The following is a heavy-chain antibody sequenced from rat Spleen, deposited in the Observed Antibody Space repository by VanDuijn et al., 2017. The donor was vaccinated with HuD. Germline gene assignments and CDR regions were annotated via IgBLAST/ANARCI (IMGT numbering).Heavy chain of an antibody. CDR3: ARETGYNSYFDY. V-gene: IGHV5-31*01. D-gene: IGHD1-4*01. CDR2: ITNAACKV. Sequence: EVQLVESGGVLVQPGRSLKLSCVASGFTFNNYWITWLRQAPGKGLELVASITNAACKVYYRYSVKGRFTISRDNAKTTLYLKMDSLRSEDTATYYCARETGYNSYFDYWGQGVMVTVSS. CDR1: GFTFNNYW. J-gene: IGHJ2*01.